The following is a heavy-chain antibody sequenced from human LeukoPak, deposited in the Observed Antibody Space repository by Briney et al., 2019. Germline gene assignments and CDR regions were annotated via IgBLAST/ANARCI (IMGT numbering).Heavy chain of an antibody. D-gene: IGHD1-1*01. Sequence: GGSLRLSCAASGFNFNEYAMHWLRQAPGKGPEWVSRISWDGDITNYADSVKGRFTVSRDNKENSLFLQMNSLRGDDTALYYCTKVRSRTNSDDLDGWVRGTRVIVSS. CDR2: ISWDGDIT. CDR3: TKVRSRTNSDDLDG. V-gene: IGHV3-43D*04. CDR1: GFNFNEYA. J-gene: IGHJ4*02.